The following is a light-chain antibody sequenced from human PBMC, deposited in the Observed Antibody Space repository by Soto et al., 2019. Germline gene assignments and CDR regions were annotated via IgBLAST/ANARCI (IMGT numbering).Light chain of an antibody. Sequence: QSVLTQPASVSGSPGQWITISCTGTSSDVDTYKYVSWYQQHPGKAPKLMIYEVSYRPSGVSDRFSGSKSGNTASLTISGLQAEDEADYYCCSYAGSTTRVQFGGGTKVTVL. CDR2: EVS. CDR1: SSDVDTYKY. CDR3: CSYAGSTTRVQ. J-gene: IGLJ2*01. V-gene: IGLV2-14*01.